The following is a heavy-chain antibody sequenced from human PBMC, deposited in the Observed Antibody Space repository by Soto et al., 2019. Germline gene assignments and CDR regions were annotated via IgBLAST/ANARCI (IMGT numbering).Heavy chain of an antibody. J-gene: IGHJ2*01. V-gene: IGHV5-51*01. CDR2: IYPADSDI. CDR1: GYSFNTYW. Sequence: EVQLVQSGAEVKKQGESLKISCEGSGYSFNTYWIGWVRQMPGKGLEWMGIIYPADSDIRYSPSFQGQVTISADKSISTAYLQWSSLKASDTAIYYCARHDDGNYYFDLWGRGTLVTVSS. CDR3: ARHDDGNYYFDL. D-gene: IGHD1-7*01.